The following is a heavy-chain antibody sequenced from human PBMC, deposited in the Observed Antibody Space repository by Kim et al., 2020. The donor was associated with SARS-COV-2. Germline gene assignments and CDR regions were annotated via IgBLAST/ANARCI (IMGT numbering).Heavy chain of an antibody. CDR3: AREEQYYDILTGYPSYYGMDV. CDR2: IWYDGSNK. CDR1: GFTFSSYG. J-gene: IGHJ6*02. D-gene: IGHD3-9*01. Sequence: GGSLRLSCAASGFTFSSYGMHWVRQAPGKGLEWVAVIWYDGSNKYYADSVKGRFTISRDNSKNTLYLQMNSLRAEDTAVYYCAREEQYYDILTGYPSYYGMDVWGQGTTVTVSS. V-gene: IGHV3-33*01.